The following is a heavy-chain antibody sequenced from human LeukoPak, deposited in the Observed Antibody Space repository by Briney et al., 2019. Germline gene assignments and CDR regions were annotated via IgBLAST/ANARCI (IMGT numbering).Heavy chain of an antibody. Sequence: GGSLRLSCAASGFTFSNYWMSWVRQAPGKGLEWVASIDQYGRAKYYVDSVRGRFTFSRDNTKNSLHLQMNSLRAADTAVYYCARADSYGSILDYWGQGTRVIDSS. V-gene: IGHV3-7*04. CDR3: ARADSYGSILDY. J-gene: IGHJ4*02. CDR2: IDQYGRAK. CDR1: GFTFSNYW. D-gene: IGHD5-18*01.